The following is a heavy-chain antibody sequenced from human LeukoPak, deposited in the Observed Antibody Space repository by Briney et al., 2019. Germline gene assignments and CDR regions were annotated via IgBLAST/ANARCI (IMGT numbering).Heavy chain of an antibody. CDR2: IYTSGST. CDR1: GGSISSGSYY. V-gene: IGHV4-61*02. J-gene: IGHJ4*02. Sequence: SETLSLTCTVSGGSISSGSYYWSWIRQPAGKVLEWIGRIYTSGSTNYNPSLKSRVTISVDTSKNQFSLKLSSVTAADTAVYYCTGYSSKKGWDYWGQGTLVTVSS. CDR3: TGYSSKKGWDY. D-gene: IGHD6-13*01.